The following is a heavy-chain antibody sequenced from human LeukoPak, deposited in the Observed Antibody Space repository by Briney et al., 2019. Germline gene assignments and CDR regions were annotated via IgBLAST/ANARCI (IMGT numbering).Heavy chain of an antibody. V-gene: IGHV3-21*01. CDR2: ISSSTSYI. D-gene: IGHD2-15*01. CDR1: GFTFSTYT. CDR3: ARVPSDRTKYMDV. Sequence: PGGSLRLSCAASGFTFSTYTLNWVRQTPGKGLECVSSISSSTSYIYCADSVRGRFTISRDNAKNSLYLQMNSLRAEDTALYYCARVPSDRTKYMDVWGKGTTVTVSS. J-gene: IGHJ6*03.